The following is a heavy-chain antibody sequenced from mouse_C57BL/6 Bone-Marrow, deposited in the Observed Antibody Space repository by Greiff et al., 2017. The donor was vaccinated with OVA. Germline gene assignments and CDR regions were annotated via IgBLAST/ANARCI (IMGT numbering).Heavy chain of an antibody. CDR3: ASDNYYGSSDGYFDV. Sequence: QVQLQQSGPELVKPGASVKLSCKASGYTFTSYDINWVKQRPGQGLEWIGWIYPRDGSTKYNEKFKGKATLTVDTSSSTAYMELHSLTSEDSAVYFCASDNYYGSSDGYFDVWGTGTTVTVSA. J-gene: IGHJ1*03. V-gene: IGHV1-85*01. D-gene: IGHD1-1*01. CDR2: IYPRDGST. CDR1: GYTFTSYD.